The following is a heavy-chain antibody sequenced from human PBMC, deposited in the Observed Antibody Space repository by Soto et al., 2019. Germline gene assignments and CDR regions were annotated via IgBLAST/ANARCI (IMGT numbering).Heavy chain of an antibody. Sequence: SLRLSCAASGFTFSSYGMHWVRQAPGKGLEWVAVISYDGSNKYYADSVKGRFTISRDNSKNTLYLQMNSLRAEDTAVYYCAKDLSRYYYYGMDVWGQGTTVTVSS. CDR1: GFTFSSYG. J-gene: IGHJ6*02. CDR3: AKDLSRYYYYGMDV. CDR2: ISYDGSNK. V-gene: IGHV3-30*18.